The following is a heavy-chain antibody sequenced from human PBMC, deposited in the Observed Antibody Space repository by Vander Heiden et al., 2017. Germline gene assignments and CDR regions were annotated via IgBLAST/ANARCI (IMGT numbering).Heavy chain of an antibody. CDR3: ARQNGAMDV. CDR2: TYYRSKWYY. V-gene: IGHV6-1*01. CDR1: GDGVSSNSVA. J-gene: IGHJ6*02. D-gene: IGHD2-8*01. Sequence: QVQLQQSGPGLVNPSQTLSPTCAIPGDGVSSNSVAWNWIRQSPSRGLEWLGRTYYRSKWYYEYAASVKSRINMNPDTSKNQFSLHLNSVIPEDTAVYYCARQNGAMDVWGQGTTVTVSS.